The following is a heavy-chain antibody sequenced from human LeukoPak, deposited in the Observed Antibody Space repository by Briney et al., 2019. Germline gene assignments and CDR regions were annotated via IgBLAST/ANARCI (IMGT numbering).Heavy chain of an antibody. CDR2: ISGSGGST. D-gene: IGHD3-10*01. J-gene: IGHJ4*02. CDR3: ANGGVIITDYFDY. V-gene: IGHV3-23*01. CDR1: GFTFSSYA. Sequence: PGGSLRLSCAASGFTFSSYAMSWVRQAPGKGLEWVSAISGSGGSTYYADSAKGRFTISRDNSKNTLYLQMNSLRTEDTAVYYCANGGVIITDYFDYWGQGTLVTVSS.